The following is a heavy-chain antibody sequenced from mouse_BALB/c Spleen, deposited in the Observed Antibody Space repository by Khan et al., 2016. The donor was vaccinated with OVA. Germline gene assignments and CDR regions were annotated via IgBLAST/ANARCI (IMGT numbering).Heavy chain of an antibody. D-gene: IGHD2-3*01. CDR2: INTNTGEP. Sequence: QIQLVQSGPELKKPGETVKISCKASGYTFTKNGMNWVKQAPGKGLKWMGWINTNTGEPTYAEEFKGRVAFSLETSASPAYLQINNLKNEDTGTYFCARSRWLLPAMDYWGQGTSVTVSS. CDR1: GYTFTKNG. J-gene: IGHJ4*01. CDR3: ARSRWLLPAMDY. V-gene: IGHV9-3*02.